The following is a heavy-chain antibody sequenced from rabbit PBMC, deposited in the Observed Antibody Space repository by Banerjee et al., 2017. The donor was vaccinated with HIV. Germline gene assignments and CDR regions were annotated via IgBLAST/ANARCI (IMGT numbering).Heavy chain of an antibody. V-gene: IGHV1S40*01. Sequence: RFTISKTSSTTVTLQMTSLTAADTATYFCARANIGTGYGMDLWGQGTLVTVS. CDR3: ARANIGTGYGMDL. D-gene: IGHD7-1*01. J-gene: IGHJ6*01.